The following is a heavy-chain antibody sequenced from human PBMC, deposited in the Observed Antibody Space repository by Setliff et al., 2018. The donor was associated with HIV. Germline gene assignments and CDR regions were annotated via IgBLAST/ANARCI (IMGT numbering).Heavy chain of an antibody. CDR1: GGSIRSGSYS. V-gene: IGHV4-61*09. CDR3: ARDTYHTGYLGWGPKPHYYYMDV. Sequence: SETLSLTCTVSGGSIRSGSYSWSWIRQPAGQGLEWIGHVSSSGSSNYNPSLTSRVTISADTSKNQFSLKLTSVTAADTAVYYCARDTYHTGYLGWGPKPHYYYMDVWGKGTTVTVSS. J-gene: IGHJ6*03. D-gene: IGHD5-12*01. CDR2: VSSSGSS.